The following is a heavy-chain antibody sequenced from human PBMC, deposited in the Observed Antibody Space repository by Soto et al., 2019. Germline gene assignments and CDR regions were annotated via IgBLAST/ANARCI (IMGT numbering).Heavy chain of an antibody. J-gene: IGHJ6*02. CDR3: ARDSGIVATKPYSGMDV. CDR1: GFTFSSYA. Sequence: PGGSLRLSCAASGFTFSSYAMHWVRQAPGKGLEWVAVISYDGSNKYYADSVRGRFTISRDNSKNTLYLQMNSLRAEDTAVYYCARDSGIVATKPYSGMDVWGQGTTVTVSS. D-gene: IGHD5-12*01. CDR2: ISYDGSNK. V-gene: IGHV3-30-3*01.